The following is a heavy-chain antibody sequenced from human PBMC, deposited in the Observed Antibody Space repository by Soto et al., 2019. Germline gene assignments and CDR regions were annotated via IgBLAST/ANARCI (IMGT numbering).Heavy chain of an antibody. D-gene: IGHD3-10*01. V-gene: IGHV1-69*01. J-gene: IGHJ6*02. CDR1: GDTFKNCV. Sequence: QVQVVQSGVEVRRPGSSVKVSCKASGDTFKNCVISWVRQAPGQGLEWMGGIIPLFGTTDFAQRFQGRLTITTDESTTTAYMELSRLRSEDTTTYSCAAELGFGKLSVVWGQGTKVIVSS. CDR3: AAELGFGKLSVV. CDR2: IIPLFGTT.